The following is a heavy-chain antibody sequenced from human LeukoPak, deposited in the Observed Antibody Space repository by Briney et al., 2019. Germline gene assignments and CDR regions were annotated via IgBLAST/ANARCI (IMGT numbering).Heavy chain of an antibody. CDR2: INSDGSTT. CDR1: GFTVNSYW. Sequence: GGSLRLSCAVSGFTVNSYWMHWVRQGPGKGLVWVSHINSDGSTTGYADSVKGQFTISRDSAKNTLYLEMNNLRAEDTAVYYCARGYNYRFEYWGQGTLVIVSS. J-gene: IGHJ4*02. V-gene: IGHV3-74*01. D-gene: IGHD5-24*01. CDR3: ARGYNYRFEY.